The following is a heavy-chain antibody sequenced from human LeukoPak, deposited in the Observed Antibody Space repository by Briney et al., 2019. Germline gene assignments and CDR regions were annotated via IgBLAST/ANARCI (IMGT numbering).Heavy chain of an antibody. V-gene: IGHV1-69*13. CDR2: IIPIFGTA. CDR1: GYTFTSYY. D-gene: IGHD1/OR15-1a*01. Sequence: SVKVSCKASGYTFTSYYMHWVRQAPGQGLEWMGGIIPIFGTANYAQKFQGRVTITADESTSTAYMELSSLRSEDTAVYYCARPTRADAFDIWGQGTMVTVSS. CDR3: ARPTRADAFDI. J-gene: IGHJ3*02.